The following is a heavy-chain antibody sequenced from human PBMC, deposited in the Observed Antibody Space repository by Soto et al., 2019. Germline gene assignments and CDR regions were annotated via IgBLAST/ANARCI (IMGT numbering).Heavy chain of an antibody. CDR1: GFTFSSYG. Sequence: HPGGSLRLSCAASGFTFSSYGMHWVRQAPGKGLEWVAVIWYDGSNKYYADSVKGRFTISRDNSKNTLYLQMNSLRAEDTAVYYCARGATYYYDSSGYYFTPVPWSHFDYWGQGTLVTVSS. CDR2: IWYDGSNK. CDR3: ARGATYYYDSSGYYFTPVPWSHFDY. V-gene: IGHV3-33*01. J-gene: IGHJ4*02. D-gene: IGHD3-22*01.